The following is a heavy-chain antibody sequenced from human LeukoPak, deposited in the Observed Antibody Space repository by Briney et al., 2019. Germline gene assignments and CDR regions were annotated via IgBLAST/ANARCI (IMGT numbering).Heavy chain of an antibody. CDR1: GYTFTDYY. V-gene: IGHV1-2*02. J-gene: IGHJ5*02. D-gene: IGHD2-2*01. Sequence: GASVKVSCRASGYTFTDYYIHWVRQAPGQGLEWMGWINPDNGGTNYEQKFKGRVTMTRDTSIRTVYMDLSRLRSDATAVFYCTREARVGNWFDPWGQGTQVTVSS. CDR3: TREARVGNWFDP. CDR2: INPDNGGT.